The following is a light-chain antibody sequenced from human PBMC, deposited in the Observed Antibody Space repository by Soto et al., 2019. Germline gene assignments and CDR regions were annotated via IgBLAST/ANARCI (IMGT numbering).Light chain of an antibody. V-gene: IGKV3-11*01. CDR3: QQRSTRPASGT. Sequence: AIQSVSSSLAWYQQKPGQAPRLLIYDASNRATGIPARFSGSGSGTDFTLNISLLAPEYFGIYLSQQRSTRPASGTLGEGTKVDIK. CDR2: DAS. J-gene: IGKJ1*01. CDR1: QSVSSS.